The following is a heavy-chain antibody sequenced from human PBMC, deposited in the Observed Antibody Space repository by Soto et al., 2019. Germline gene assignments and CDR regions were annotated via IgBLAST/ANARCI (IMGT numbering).Heavy chain of an antibody. D-gene: IGHD4-17*01. V-gene: IGHV3-33*01. CDR2: IWYDGTQK. J-gene: IGHJ4*02. Sequence: QVQLEESGGGVVQPGRSLRLSCEASGFTFNTYSMHWVRQPPGKGLEWLAAIWYDGTQKYYADSVKGRFIISRDNSKKTLYLEMNSLRAEDTAVYNCARAGGTTVTGLWHFDSWGQGTLVTVSS. CDR1: GFTFNTYS. CDR3: ARAGGTTVTGLWHFDS.